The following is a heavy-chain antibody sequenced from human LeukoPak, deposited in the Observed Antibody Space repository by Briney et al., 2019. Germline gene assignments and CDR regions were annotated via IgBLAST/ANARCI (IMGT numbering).Heavy chain of an antibody. V-gene: IGHV1-69*05. Sequence: SVKVSCKASRGTFSSYAISWVRQAPGQGLEWLGRIIPIFGTANYAQKFQGRVTITTDESTSTAYMELSSLRSEDTAVYYCARERDQNYDILTGYSPWGQGTLVTVSS. CDR1: RGTFSSYA. D-gene: IGHD3-9*01. J-gene: IGHJ5*02. CDR2: IIPIFGTA. CDR3: ARERDQNYDILTGYSP.